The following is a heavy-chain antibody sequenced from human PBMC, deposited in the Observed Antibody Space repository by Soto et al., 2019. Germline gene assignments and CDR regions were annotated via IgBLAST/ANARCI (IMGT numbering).Heavy chain of an antibody. CDR1: GGSISSYY. J-gene: IGHJ5*02. Sequence: SLTCTVSGGSISSYYWSWIRQPPGKGLEWIGYIYYSGSTNYNPSLKSRVTISVDTSKNQFSLKLSSVTAADTAVYYCARSPFMVRGVSRWFDPWGQGTLVTVSS. V-gene: IGHV4-59*08. D-gene: IGHD3-10*01. CDR3: ARSPFMVRGVSRWFDP. CDR2: IYYSGST.